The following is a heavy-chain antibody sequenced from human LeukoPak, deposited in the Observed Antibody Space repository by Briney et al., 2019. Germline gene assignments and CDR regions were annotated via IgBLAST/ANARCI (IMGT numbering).Heavy chain of an antibody. Sequence: ASVKVSCKSSGYTFTSYGISWMRPAPGQGLEWMGWISAYNGNTNYALKFQGRVTMTTDTSTSTAYMELRSLRSDDTAVYYCARGLGNYPEIPLDYWGQGTMVTVSS. D-gene: IGHD3-16*02. CDR1: GYTFTSYG. CDR3: ARGLGNYPEIPLDY. V-gene: IGHV1-18*01. J-gene: IGHJ4*02. CDR2: ISAYNGNT.